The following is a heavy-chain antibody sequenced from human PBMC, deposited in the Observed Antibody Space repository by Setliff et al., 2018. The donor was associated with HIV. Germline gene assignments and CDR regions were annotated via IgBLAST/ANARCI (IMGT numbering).Heavy chain of an antibody. Sequence: ASVKVSCKASGYIFTDYYIHWVRQAPGQGLEWMGWVNPNSGGTNYAQKFQGRVTKTSDTSISTAYLELSGLTSDDTAIYYCARDRAYCSSGSCYRPLVYYFYYMDFWGTGTTVTVSS. CDR3: ARDRAYCSSGSCYRPLVYYFYYMDF. D-gene: IGHD2-15*01. V-gene: IGHV1-2*02. CDR2: VNPNSGGT. J-gene: IGHJ6*03. CDR1: GYIFTDYY.